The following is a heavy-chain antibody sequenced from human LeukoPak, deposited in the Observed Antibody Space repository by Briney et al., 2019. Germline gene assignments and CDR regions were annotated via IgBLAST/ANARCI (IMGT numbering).Heavy chain of an antibody. CDR1: GGSISSSSYY. D-gene: IGHD2-15*01. CDR3: ARDAIVVPPRGAFDI. V-gene: IGHV4-39*07. CDR2: IYYSGST. J-gene: IGHJ3*02. Sequence: SETLSLTCTVSGGSISSSSYYWGWIRQPPGKGLEWIGSIYYSGSTYYNPSLKSRVTISVDTSKNQFSLKLSSVTAADTAVYYCARDAIVVPPRGAFDIWGQGTMVTVSS.